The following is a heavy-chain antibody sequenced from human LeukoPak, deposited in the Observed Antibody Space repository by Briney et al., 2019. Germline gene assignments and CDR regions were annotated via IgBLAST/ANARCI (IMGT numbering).Heavy chain of an antibody. CDR1: GLTFSSYG. V-gene: IGHV3-33*01. D-gene: IGHD2-2*01. Sequence: PGRSLRLSCAASGLTFSSYGMHWVRQAPGKGLEWVAVIWYDGSNKYYADSVKGRFTISRDNSKNTLYLQMNNLRAEDTAVYYCARDHYCSSTSCYGGPGYYYGMDVWGQGTTVTVSS. J-gene: IGHJ6*02. CDR3: ARDHYCSSTSCYGGPGYYYGMDV. CDR2: IWYDGSNK.